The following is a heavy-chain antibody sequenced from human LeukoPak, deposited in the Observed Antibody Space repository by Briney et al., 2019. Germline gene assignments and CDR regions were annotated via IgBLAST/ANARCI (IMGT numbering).Heavy chain of an antibody. CDR1: GGSIRSGDYY. CDR2: IYYSGST. V-gene: IGHV4-30-4*01. J-gene: IGHJ5*02. D-gene: IGHD1-1*01. CDR3: ARHRTTEYNWFDP. Sequence: SETLSLTCTVSGGSIRSGDYYWSWIRQPPGKGLEWIGYIYYSGSTYYNPSLKSRVTISVDTSKDRFSLQLRFVTAADTAVYYCARHRTTEYNWFDPWGQGALVTVSS.